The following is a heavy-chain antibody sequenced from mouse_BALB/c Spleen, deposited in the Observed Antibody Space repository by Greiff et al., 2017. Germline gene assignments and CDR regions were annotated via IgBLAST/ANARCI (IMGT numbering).Heavy chain of an antibody. CDR3: ASAVVEYYAMDY. CDR1: GFSLTSYG. CDR2: IWSGGST. J-gene: IGHJ4*01. D-gene: IGHD1-1*01. V-gene: IGHV2-2*01. Sequence: VQLQQSGPGLVQPSQSLSITCTVSGFSLTSYGVHWVRQSPGKGLEWLGVIWSGGSTDYNAAFISRLSISKDNSKSQVFFKMNSLQTDDTARYYCASAVVEYYAMDYWGQGTSVTVSS.